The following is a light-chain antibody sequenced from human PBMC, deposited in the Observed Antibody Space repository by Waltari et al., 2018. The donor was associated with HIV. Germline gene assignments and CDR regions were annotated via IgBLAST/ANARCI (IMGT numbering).Light chain of an antibody. CDR1: QSVSSN. CDR2: DAS. J-gene: IGKJ1*01. V-gene: IGKV3-15*01. CDR3: QQYNSWPGT. Sequence: EIVMTQSPATLSVSPGESATLSFRASQSVSSNLAWYQHKPGQAPRLLIYDASTRATGIPARFSGSGSGTEFTLTISSLQSEDFAVYYCQQYNSWPGTFGQGTKVEIK.